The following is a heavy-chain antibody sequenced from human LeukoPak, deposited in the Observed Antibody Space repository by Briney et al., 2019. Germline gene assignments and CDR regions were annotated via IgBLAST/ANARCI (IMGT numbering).Heavy chain of an antibody. Sequence: GESLKISCKGSGYSFTSYWIGWVRQMPGKGLEWMGIIYPGDSDTRYSPSFQGQVTISADKSISTAYLQWSSLKASDTAMYYCARGTIFCSSTSCCVGAFDIWGQGTMVTVSS. CDR2: IYPGDSDT. CDR1: GYSFTSYW. D-gene: IGHD2-2*01. J-gene: IGHJ3*02. V-gene: IGHV5-51*01. CDR3: ARGTIFCSSTSCCVGAFDI.